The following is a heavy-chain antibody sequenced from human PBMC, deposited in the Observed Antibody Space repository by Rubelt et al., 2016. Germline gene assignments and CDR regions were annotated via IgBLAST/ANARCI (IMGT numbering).Heavy chain of an antibody. V-gene: IGHV3-53*01. J-gene: IGHJ4*02. Sequence: DVQLLESGGGVVQPGRSLRLSCAASGFTVSGNYMSWVRQAPGKGLEWVSVIYSGGSTYYADSVKGRFTISRDTSKNTLYLQMDSLRAEDTAMYDCARRGSGKYFDYWGQGTLVIVSS. CDR3: ARRGSGKYFDY. CDR1: GFTVSGNY. CDR2: IYSGGST. D-gene: IGHD2-15*01.